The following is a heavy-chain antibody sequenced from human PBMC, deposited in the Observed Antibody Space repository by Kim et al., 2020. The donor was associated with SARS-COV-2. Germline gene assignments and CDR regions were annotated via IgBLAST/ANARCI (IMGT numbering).Heavy chain of an antibody. V-gene: IGHV3-23*02. Sequence: YQPSVQGRFTITRANSKNALNLEMNSLRAEDTALYYCAKVTTITAPFYDYWGQGTLVTVSS. D-gene: IGHD4-4*01. J-gene: IGHJ4*02. CDR3: AKVTTITAPFYDY.